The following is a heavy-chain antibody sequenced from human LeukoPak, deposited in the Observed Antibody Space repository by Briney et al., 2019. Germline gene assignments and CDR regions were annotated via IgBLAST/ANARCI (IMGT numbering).Heavy chain of an antibody. CDR3: ARLEFYGGRTY. CDR1: GFTFSSYE. J-gene: IGHJ4*02. D-gene: IGHD2-15*01. CDR2: ISSSGSTI. V-gene: IGHV3-48*03. Sequence: PGGSLRLSCAASGFTFSSYEMNWVRQAPGKGLEWVSYISSSGSTIYYADSVKGRFTISRDNAKNSLYLRMNSLRAEDTAVYYCARLEFYGGRTYWGQGTLVTVSS.